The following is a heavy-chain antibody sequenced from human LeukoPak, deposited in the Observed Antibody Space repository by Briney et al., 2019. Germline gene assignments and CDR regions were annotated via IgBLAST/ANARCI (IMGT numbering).Heavy chain of an antibody. Sequence: GGSLRLSCAASGFTFSTYEMSWVRQAPGKGLEWVAYIKQDGSEKYYVDSVKGRFTISRDNAKNSLYLQVNSLRAEVTAVYYCARSGNNYYYYMDVWGKGTTVTISS. CDR1: GFTFSTYE. CDR2: IKQDGSEK. CDR3: ARSGNNYYYYMDV. V-gene: IGHV3-7*01. D-gene: IGHD2/OR15-2a*01. J-gene: IGHJ6*03.